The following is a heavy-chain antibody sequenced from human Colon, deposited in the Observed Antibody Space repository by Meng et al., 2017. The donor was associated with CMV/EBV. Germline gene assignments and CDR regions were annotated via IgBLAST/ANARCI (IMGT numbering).Heavy chain of an antibody. J-gene: IGHJ4*02. CDR1: GASISNYF. D-gene: IGHD5-12*01. CDR3: ARALPDSGYGRWFDF. CDR2: ISYSGRT. V-gene: IGHV4-59*01. Sequence: SETLSLTCTVSGASISNYFWWSWLRQAPGKGLEWSGYISYSGRTDYNPSLESRVSISVDASKNQFSLKLNSVTAADTAIYYCARALPDSGYGRWFDFWGQGTLVTVSS.